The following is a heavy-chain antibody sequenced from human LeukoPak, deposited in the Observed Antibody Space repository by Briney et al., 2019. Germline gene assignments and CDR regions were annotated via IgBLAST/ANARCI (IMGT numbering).Heavy chain of an antibody. CDR3: ATGYGNWFDP. D-gene: IGHD1-1*01. CDR2: IIPILGIA. V-gene: IGHV1-69*04. J-gene: IGHJ5*02. CDR1: GGTFSSYA. Sequence: SVKVSCKASGGTFSSYAISWVRQAPGQGLEWMGRIIPILGIADYAQKFQGRVTITADKSTSTAYMELSSLRSEDTAVYYCATGYGNWFDPWGQGTLVTVSS.